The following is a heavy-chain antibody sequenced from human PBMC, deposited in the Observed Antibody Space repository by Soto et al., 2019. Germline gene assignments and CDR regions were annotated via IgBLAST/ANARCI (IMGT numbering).Heavy chain of an antibody. CDR1: GGSISSSSYY. J-gene: IGHJ5*02. CDR3: ARRLHALIAAAGTGDWFDP. D-gene: IGHD6-13*01. Sequence: QLQLQESGPGLVKPSETLSLTCTVSGGSISSSSYYWGWIRQPPGKGLEWIGSIYYSGCTYYNPSLKSRVTISVDTSKNQFSLKLSSVTAADTAVYYCARRLHALIAAAGTGDWFDPWGQGTLVTVSS. CDR2: IYYSGCT. V-gene: IGHV4-39*01.